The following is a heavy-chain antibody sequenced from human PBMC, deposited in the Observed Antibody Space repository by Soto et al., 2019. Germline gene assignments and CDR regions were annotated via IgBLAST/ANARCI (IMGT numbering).Heavy chain of an antibody. J-gene: IGHJ4*02. Sequence: GGSLRLSCASSGFTFSDYYMSWIRQAPGKGLEWVSYISGGATTMNYADSVKGRFTISRDNAKNSLYLQKNSLRAEDTAVYYCARDPKHPAHFDYWGQGTLVTVSS. CDR3: ARDPKHPAHFDY. CDR2: ISGGATTM. CDR1: GFTFSDYY. V-gene: IGHV3-11*01.